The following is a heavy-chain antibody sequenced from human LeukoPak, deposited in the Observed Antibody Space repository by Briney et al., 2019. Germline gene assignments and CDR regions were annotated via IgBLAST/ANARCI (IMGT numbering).Heavy chain of an antibody. CDR1: GYTFTSYD. Sequence: GAPVKVSCKASGYTFTSYDINWVRQATGQGLEWMGRMNPNSGNTGCAQKFQGRVTMTRNTSISTAYMELSSLRSEDTAVYYCARARGDFDYWGQGTLVTVSS. CDR3: ARARGDFDY. V-gene: IGHV1-8*01. CDR2: MNPNSGNT. J-gene: IGHJ4*02. D-gene: IGHD3-10*01.